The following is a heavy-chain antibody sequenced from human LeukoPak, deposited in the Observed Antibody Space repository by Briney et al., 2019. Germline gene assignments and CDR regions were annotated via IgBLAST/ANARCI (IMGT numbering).Heavy chain of an antibody. J-gene: IGHJ4*02. Sequence: LPGGSLRLSCAASGFTFSNDWMHWVRHAPGKGLVWVSRISPDGSTINYADSVKGRFTISRDNAKNTLHLQMNSLRAEDTAVYFCTRGVSGNYGRFDCWGQGTLVTVSS. D-gene: IGHD1-26*01. V-gene: IGHV3-74*01. CDR2: ISPDGSTI. CDR1: GFTFSNDW. CDR3: TRGVSGNYGRFDC.